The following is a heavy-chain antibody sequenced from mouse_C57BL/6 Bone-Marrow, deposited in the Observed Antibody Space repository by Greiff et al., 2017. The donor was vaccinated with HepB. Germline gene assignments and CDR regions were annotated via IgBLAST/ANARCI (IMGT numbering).Heavy chain of an antibody. CDR2: VYPYNGGT. CDR3: ARWGGGNPRASYWYFDV. CDR1: GFTFTDYY. D-gene: IGHD1-1*02. J-gene: IGHJ1*03. V-gene: IGHV1-36*01. Sequence: EVQLQQSGPVLVKPGPSVKISCKASGFTFTDYYMHWVKQSHGKSLEWIGLVYPYNGGTSYNQKFKGKATLTVDTSSSTAYMELNSLTSEDSAVYYCARWGGGNPRASYWYFDVWGTGTTVTVSS.